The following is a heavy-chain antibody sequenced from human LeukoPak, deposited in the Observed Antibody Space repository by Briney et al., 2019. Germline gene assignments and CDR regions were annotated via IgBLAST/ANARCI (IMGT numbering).Heavy chain of an antibody. CDR2: INGRDTNT. CDR3: AKGHDTRTATLDY. V-gene: IGHV3-23*01. Sequence: GGSLRLSCAASGFTFSTYAMNWVRQAPGKGPEWVSEINGRDTNTYYVGSVKGRVTISRDNSKNTVYLQMNNLRAEDTALYYCAKGHDTRTATLDYWGQGALVTVSS. CDR1: GFTFSTYA. D-gene: IGHD1-1*01. J-gene: IGHJ4*02.